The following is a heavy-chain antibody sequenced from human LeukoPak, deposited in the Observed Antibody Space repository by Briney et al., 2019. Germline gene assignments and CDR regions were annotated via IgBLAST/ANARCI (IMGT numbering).Heavy chain of an antibody. Sequence: GGSLRLSCAASGFTFDDYGMSWVRQAPGKGLEWVAFIRYDGGNKYYADSVKGRFTISRDNSKNTLYLQMNSLRAEDTAVYYCAKDLGITIFGVGYYYYMDVWGKGTTVTVSS. CDR2: IRYDGGNK. CDR1: GFTFDDYG. D-gene: IGHD3-3*01. V-gene: IGHV3-30*02. J-gene: IGHJ6*03. CDR3: AKDLGITIFGVGYYYYMDV.